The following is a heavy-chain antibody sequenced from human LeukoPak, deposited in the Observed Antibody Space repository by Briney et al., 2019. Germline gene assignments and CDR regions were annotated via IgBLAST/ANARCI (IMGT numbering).Heavy chain of an antibody. CDR1: GFTFISYG. J-gene: IGHJ4*02. Sequence: GRSLRLSCAASGFTFISYGVHGVRQAPGRGLEWVAVIWYDGSNKHYADSVKGRFTISRDNSKNTLYLQINSLRAEDTAVYYCAKKYCSGGSCYSDPLDYCGQGTLVTVSS. CDR2: IWYDGSNK. V-gene: IGHV3-33*06. D-gene: IGHD2-15*01. CDR3: AKKYCSGGSCYSDPLDY.